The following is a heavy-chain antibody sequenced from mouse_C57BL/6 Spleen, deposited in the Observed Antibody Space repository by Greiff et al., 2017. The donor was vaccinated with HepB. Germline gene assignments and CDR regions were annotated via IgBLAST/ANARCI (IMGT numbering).Heavy chain of an antibody. V-gene: IGHV1-80*01. J-gene: IGHJ4*01. CDR3: ARAYYGSSSYYSMDY. D-gene: IGHD1-1*01. CDR1: GYAFSSYW. CDR2: IYPGDGDT. Sequence: VKLQESGAELVKPGASVKISCKASGYAFSSYWMNWVKQRPGKGLEWIGQIYPGDGDTNYNGKFKGKATLTADKSSSTAYMQLSSLTSEDSAVYFCARAYYGSSSYYSMDYWGQGTSVTVSS.